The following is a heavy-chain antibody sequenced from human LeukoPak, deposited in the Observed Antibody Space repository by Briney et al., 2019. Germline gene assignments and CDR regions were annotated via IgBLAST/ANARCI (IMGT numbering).Heavy chain of an antibody. V-gene: IGHV3-23*01. J-gene: IGHJ6*02. CDR3: ARIVRYDFWSGYGPVDV. CDR2: ISGSGATR. CDR1: GFTFSTYA. D-gene: IGHD3-3*01. Sequence: GGSLRLSCAASGFTFSTYAINWVRQAPGKGLEWVSAISGSGATRFYADSVKGRFTISRDNSKNTLYLQMNSLRAEDTAVYYCARIVRYDFWSGYGPVDVWGQGTTVTVSS.